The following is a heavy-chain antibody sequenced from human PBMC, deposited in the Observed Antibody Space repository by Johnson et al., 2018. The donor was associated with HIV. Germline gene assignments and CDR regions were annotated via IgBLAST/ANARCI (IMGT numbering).Heavy chain of an antibody. CDR2: INWNGGST. Sequence: EVLLLESGGGLVQPGGSLRVSCAASGFTFSSYAMNWVRQTPGKGLEWVSGINWNGGSTTYAASVKGRFTISRDNSKNALYLQMNSLRDEDTAVYCCARPYILLQLVSAFDIWGQGTMVTVSS. J-gene: IGHJ3*02. CDR1: GFTFSSYA. CDR3: ARPYILLQLVSAFDI. D-gene: IGHD6-6*01. V-gene: IGHV3-23*01.